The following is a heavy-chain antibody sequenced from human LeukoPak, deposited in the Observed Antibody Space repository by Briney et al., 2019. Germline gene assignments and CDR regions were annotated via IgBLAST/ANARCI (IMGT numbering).Heavy chain of an antibody. CDR2: ISSSSSYI. CDR3: ARVRFYDSRTFDY. V-gene: IGHV3-21*01. CDR1: GFTFSSYS. J-gene: IGHJ4*02. D-gene: IGHD3-22*01. Sequence: GGSLRLSCAASGFTFSSYSMNWVRQAPGKGLEWVSSISSSSSYIYYADSVKGRFTISRDNAKNSLYLQMNSLRAEDTAVYYCARVRFYDSRTFDYWGQGTLVTVSS.